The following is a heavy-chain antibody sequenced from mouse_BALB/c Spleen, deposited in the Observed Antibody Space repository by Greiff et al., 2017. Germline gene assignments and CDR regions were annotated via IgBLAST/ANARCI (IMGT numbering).Heavy chain of an antibody. CDR2: IYHGDGDT. Sequence: VQLQQSGAELVRPGSSVKISCKAFGYAFSSYWMNWVKQRPGQGLEWIGQIYHGDGDTNYNGKFKGKATLTADKSSSTAYMQLSSLTSEDSAVYFCAREGITTVGYAMDYWGQGTSVTVSS. D-gene: IGHD1-1*01. CDR3: AREGITTVGYAMDY. V-gene: IGHV1-80*01. J-gene: IGHJ4*01. CDR1: GYAFSSYW.